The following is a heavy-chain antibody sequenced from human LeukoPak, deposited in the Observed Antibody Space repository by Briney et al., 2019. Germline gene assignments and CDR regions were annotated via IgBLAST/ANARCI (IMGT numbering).Heavy chain of an antibody. J-gene: IGHJ1*01. Sequence: GGSLRLSCAASGFTFSEAWMHWVRQAPGKGLVWVSCINNDGSTTRYADSVKGRFTNSRDNAKNTLYLQMNSLRAEDTAVYYCARVSGPGMNEYFHLWGQGTLVTVSS. CDR1: GFTFSEAW. CDR2: INNDGSTT. D-gene: IGHD3-10*01. V-gene: IGHV3-74*01. CDR3: ARVSGPGMNEYFHL.